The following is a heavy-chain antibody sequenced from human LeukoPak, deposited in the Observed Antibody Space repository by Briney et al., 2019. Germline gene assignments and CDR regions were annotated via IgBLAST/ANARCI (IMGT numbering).Heavy chain of an antibody. Sequence: GESLKISCKGSGYSFTSYWIGWVRQIPGKGLEWMGIIYPGGSDTRYSPSFQGQVTISADKSITTAYLQWSSLKASDTAMYYCARLPQQLSHFDYWGQGTLVTVSS. CDR3: ARLPQQLSHFDY. J-gene: IGHJ4*02. D-gene: IGHD6-13*01. CDR1: GYSFTSYW. V-gene: IGHV5-51*01. CDR2: IYPGGSDT.